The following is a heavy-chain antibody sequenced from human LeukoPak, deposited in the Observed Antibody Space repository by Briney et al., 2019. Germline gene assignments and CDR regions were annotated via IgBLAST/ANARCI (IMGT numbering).Heavy chain of an antibody. J-gene: IGHJ4*01. D-gene: IGHD6-13*01. V-gene: IGHV3-7*01. Sequence: GGSLRLSCAVSGFTFSDYWMNWVRQAPGKGLEWVASINQNGGEKSYVDSVKGRFTISRDNPKNSLYLQMSSLRAEDTAVYYCARDGTAAGLYFDLWGQGTLVTVFS. CDR1: GFTFSDYW. CDR2: INQNGGEK. CDR3: ARDGTAAGLYFDL.